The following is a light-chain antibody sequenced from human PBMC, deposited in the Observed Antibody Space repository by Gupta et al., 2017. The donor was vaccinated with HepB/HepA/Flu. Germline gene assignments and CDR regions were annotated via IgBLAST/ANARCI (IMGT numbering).Light chain of an antibody. CDR1: QSLSIW. CDR2: TAS. V-gene: IGKV1-5*03. J-gene: IGKJ4*01. CDR3: QQEISSPYN. Sequence: DIQITQSPSTLSASVGDRVTITCRASQSLSIWLAWYQQKPGKAPKLLIYTASTLESGVPSRFSGSGSGTEFTLTISNRQPDDFATYYCQQEISSPYNFGGGTKVEI.